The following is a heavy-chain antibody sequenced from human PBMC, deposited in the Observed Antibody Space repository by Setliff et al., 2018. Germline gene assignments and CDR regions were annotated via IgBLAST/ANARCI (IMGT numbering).Heavy chain of an antibody. Sequence: PSETLSLTCTVSGVSIRGFCWTWIRQSPKRGLEWLGYAFHTGKTDYNPSLMSRVIISIDMSRKQFSLKLSSVTAADTAMYFCARGGYNSRSGYSAYYYDYWGQGALVTVSS. CDR3: ARGGYNSRSGYSAYYYDY. J-gene: IGHJ4*02. V-gene: IGHV4-59*03. D-gene: IGHD3-3*01. CDR2: AFHTGKT. CDR1: GVSIRGFC.